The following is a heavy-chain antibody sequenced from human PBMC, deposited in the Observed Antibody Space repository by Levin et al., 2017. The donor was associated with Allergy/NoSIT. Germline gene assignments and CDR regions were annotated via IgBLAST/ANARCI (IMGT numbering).Heavy chain of an antibody. CDR1: WFSLNTRGMR. D-gene: IGHD3-16*01. CDR2: FDWDDDK. CDR3: ARHESLGEHCGGDACEM. Sequence: QTLSLTCTFSWFSLNTRGMRVSWIRQPPGKALEWLARFDWDDDKFYSTSLKTRLTISKDTSKNQVALTMTNMDPADTATYYCARHESLGEHCGGDACEMWGQGTRVTV. J-gene: IGHJ3*02. V-gene: IGHV2-70*04.